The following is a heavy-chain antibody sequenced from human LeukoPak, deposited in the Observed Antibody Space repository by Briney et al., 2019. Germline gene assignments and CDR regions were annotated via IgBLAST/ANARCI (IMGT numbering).Heavy chain of an antibody. Sequence: GGSLRLSCATSGFPFSDFSMSWVRQAPGKGLEWISTTNSGGTSTYYAESVKGRFSISRDNSKNTLYLQMSSLRVEDTAVYYCAKQSYARSLGEGGPGTLVSVSS. D-gene: IGHD2-8*01. CDR3: AKQSYARSLGE. CDR2: TNSGGTST. V-gene: IGHV3-23*01. CDR1: GFPFSDFS. J-gene: IGHJ4*02.